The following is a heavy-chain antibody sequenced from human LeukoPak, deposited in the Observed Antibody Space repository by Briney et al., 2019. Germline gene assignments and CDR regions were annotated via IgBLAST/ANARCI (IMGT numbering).Heavy chain of an antibody. CDR2: ISYDGSNK. V-gene: IGHV3-30-3*01. D-gene: IGHD3-22*01. CDR3: AREGDYYDSSDYHPTFDY. Sequence: GGSLRLSCAASRFTFSSYAMHWVRQAPGKGLEWVAVISYDGSNKYYADSVKGRFTISRDNSKNTLYLQMNSLRAEDTAVYYCAREGDYYDSSDYHPTFDYWGQGTLVTVSS. CDR1: RFTFSSYA. J-gene: IGHJ4*02.